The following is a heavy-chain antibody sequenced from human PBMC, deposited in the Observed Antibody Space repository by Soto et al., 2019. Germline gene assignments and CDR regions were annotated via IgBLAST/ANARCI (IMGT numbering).Heavy chain of an antibody. V-gene: IGHV3-23*01. J-gene: IGHJ5*02. CDR3: AKAGRPFYDLWSENRFDP. CDR1: GLTFSSYA. D-gene: IGHD3-3*01. CDR2: ISGSGGAT. Sequence: GWSLRLSCTASGLTFSSYAMTWVRPAPGKGLEWVSSISGSGGATYYADSVKGRFTISRDDSKNTLFLQMDSLRAEDTALYYCAKAGRPFYDLWSENRFDPWGQGTLVTVSS.